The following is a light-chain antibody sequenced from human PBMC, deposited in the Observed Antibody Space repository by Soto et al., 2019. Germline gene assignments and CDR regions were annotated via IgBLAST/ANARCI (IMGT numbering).Light chain of an antibody. CDR2: DAS. J-gene: IGKJ1*01. CDR1: QSIGNR. V-gene: IGKV1-5*01. CDR3: QQYNNYSPWA. Sequence: DIQMTQSPSTLSASVGDRVTFTCRASQSIGNRLAWYQQKPGKAPKFLIYDASSLQSGVPLRFSGSGSGTEFTLTIRSLQPDDFATYYCQQYNNYSPWAFGQGTTVEIK.